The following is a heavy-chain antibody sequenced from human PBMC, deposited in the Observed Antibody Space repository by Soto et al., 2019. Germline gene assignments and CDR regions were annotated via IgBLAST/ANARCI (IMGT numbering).Heavy chain of an antibody. Sequence: QLQLQESGPGLVKPSETLSLTCTVSGGSISSSSYYWGWIRQPPGKGLEWIGSIYYSGSTYYNPSLESRVTISVDTSKNQFSMKLSSVTAADTAVYYCATTVTTGYWGQGTLVTVSS. CDR1: GGSISSSSYY. CDR3: ATTVTTGY. CDR2: IYYSGST. J-gene: IGHJ4*02. D-gene: IGHD4-17*01. V-gene: IGHV4-39*01.